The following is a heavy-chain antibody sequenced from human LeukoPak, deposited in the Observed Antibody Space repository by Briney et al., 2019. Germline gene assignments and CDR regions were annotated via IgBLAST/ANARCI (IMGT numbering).Heavy chain of an antibody. V-gene: IGHV3-23*01. Sequence: PGGSLRLSCAASGFTFSSYAMSWVRQAPGKGLEWVSAISGSGGSTYYADSVKGRFTISRDNSKNTLYLQMNSLRAEDTAVYYCARPATPGELRGWVDAFDIWGQGTMVTVSS. CDR2: ISGSGGST. D-gene: IGHD1-26*01. CDR3: ARPATPGELRGWVDAFDI. CDR1: GFTFSSYA. J-gene: IGHJ3*02.